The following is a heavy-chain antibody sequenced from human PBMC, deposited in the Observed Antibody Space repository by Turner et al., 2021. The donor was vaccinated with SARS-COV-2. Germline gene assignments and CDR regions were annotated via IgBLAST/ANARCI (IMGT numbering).Heavy chain of an antibody. J-gene: IGHJ6*02. Sequence: EEPMVDAGGRLTQPGESLSLSCAASGFNVSGNYMSWVRQAAGKGLEWVVVIYSGGSTYYADSVKRRYTISRDNSKNQLYLQMSSLRAEDTAVYYWARDLMELGRMDVWGQGTTVTVSS. CDR3: ARDLMELGRMDV. CDR2: IYSGGST. CDR1: GFNVSGNY. D-gene: IGHD1-26*01. V-gene: IGHV3-53*01.